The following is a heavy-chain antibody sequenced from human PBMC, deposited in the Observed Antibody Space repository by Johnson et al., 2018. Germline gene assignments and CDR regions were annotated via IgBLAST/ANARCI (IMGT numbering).Heavy chain of an antibody. CDR1: GFNFGDYA. D-gene: IGHD2-15*01. J-gene: IGHJ6*03. CDR3: SRVVVAALYMDV. Sequence: VRLVQSGGGLVQPGRSLRLSCTASGFNFGDYAMTWFRQAPGKGLEWVGIIRRIAYGGTTEYAASAKGRFTISRDDSKSIAYLQMNSLKTEDTAVYYCSRVVVAALYMDVWGKGTTVTVSS. CDR2: IRRIAYGGTT. V-gene: IGHV3-49*03.